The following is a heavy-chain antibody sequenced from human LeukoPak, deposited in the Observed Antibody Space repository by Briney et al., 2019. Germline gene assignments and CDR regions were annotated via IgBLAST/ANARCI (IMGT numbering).Heavy chain of an antibody. V-gene: IGHV3-7*01. CDR2: IRQDGSEK. CDR3: ARVVKGDHAVVINYYFDY. CDR1: GFPFSSYW. Sequence: QPGGSLRLSCAASGFPFSSYWMSWVRQAPGKGLEWVANIRQDGSEKYYVDSVKGRFTISRDNAKNSLYLQMNSLRAEDTAVYYCARVVKGDHAVVINYYFDYWGQGTLVTVSS. J-gene: IGHJ4*02. D-gene: IGHD3-22*01.